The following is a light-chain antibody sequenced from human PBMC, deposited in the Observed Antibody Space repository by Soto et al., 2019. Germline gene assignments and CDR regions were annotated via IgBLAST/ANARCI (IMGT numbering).Light chain of an antibody. CDR3: SSYAGSNMGV. J-gene: IGLJ1*01. CDR1: SSDVGGYKF. Sequence: QYALTQPPSASGSPGQSVTISCTGTSSDVGGYKFVSWYQQHPGKAPKLLIYEVTQRPSGVPDRFSGSKSGNTASLTVSGLQAEDDADYYCSSYAGSNMGVFGTGTKLTVL. CDR2: EVT. V-gene: IGLV2-8*01.